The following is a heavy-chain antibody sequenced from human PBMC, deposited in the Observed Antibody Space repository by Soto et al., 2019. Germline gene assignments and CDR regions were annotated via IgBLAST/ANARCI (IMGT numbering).Heavy chain of an antibody. CDR3: ARDAYWYFDL. CDR2: ISYDGSNK. J-gene: IGHJ2*01. CDR1: GFTFSSYA. V-gene: IGHV3-30-3*01. Sequence: QVQLVESGGGVVQPGRSLRLSCAASGFTFSSYAMHWVRQAPGKGLEWVAVISYDGSNKYYADSVKGRFTISRDNSKNTLYLQMNSLRAEDTAVYYCARDAYWYFDLWGRGTLVTVSS.